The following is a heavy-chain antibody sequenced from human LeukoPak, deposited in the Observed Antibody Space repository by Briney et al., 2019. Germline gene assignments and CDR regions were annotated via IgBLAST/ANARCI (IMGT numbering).Heavy chain of an antibody. CDR1: GYTFSSYY. CDR2: INPSGGST. CDR3: SRGPSITMVRGGQWYYYMDV. V-gene: IGHV1-46*01. J-gene: IGHJ6*03. D-gene: IGHD3-10*01. Sequence: ASVKVSCKASGYTFSSYYIHWVRQAPGQGLEWMGLINPSGGSTNYAQKFQSRVTMTRDTSTSTVHMELSSLRSEDTAVYYCSRGPSITMVRGGQWYYYMDVWGKGTTVTIPS.